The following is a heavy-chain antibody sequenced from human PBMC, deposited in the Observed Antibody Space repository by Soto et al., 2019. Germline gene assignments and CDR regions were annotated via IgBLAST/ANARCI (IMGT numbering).Heavy chain of an antibody. D-gene: IGHD6-19*01. V-gene: IGHV3-48*02. J-gene: IGHJ4*02. CDR1: GFTFSSYS. CDR2: ISSSSSTI. Sequence: EVQLVESGGGLVQPGGSLRLSCAASGFTFSSYSMNWVRQAPGKGLEWVSYISSSSSTIYYADSVKGRFTISRDNAKNSLYLQMNSLRDEDTTVYYCASSSGWYPSCFDYWGQGTLVTVSS. CDR3: ASSSGWYPSCFDY.